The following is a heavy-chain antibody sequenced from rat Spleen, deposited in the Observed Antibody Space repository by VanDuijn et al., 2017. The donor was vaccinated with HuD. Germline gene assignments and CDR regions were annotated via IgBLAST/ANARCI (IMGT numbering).Heavy chain of an antibody. V-gene: IGHV5-29*01. Sequence: EVQLVESGGGLVQPGRSLKLSCAASGFTFSNYGMAWVRQAPTKGLEWVATISHDGSSTYYGDSVKGRFTISRDNAKTTLYLQMNGLRSEDTATYYCTKNWDYWGQGVMVTVSS. J-gene: IGHJ2*01. CDR1: GFTFSNYG. CDR3: TKNWDY. CDR2: ISHDGSST. D-gene: IGHD5-1*01.